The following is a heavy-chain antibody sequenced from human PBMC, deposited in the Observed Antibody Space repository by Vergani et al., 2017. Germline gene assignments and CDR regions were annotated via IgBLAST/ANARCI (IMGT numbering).Heavy chain of an antibody. V-gene: IGHV3-23*01. D-gene: IGHD3-3*01. CDR2: ISGSGGST. J-gene: IGHJ4*02. Sequence: EVQLLESGGGLVQPGGSLRLSCAASGFTFSSYAMSWVRQAPGKGLGWVSAISGSGGSTYYADSVKGRFTISRDNSKNTLYLQMNSLRAEDTAVYYCAKGDYDFWSGPRLDYWGQGTLVTVSS. CDR3: AKGDYDFWSGPRLDY. CDR1: GFTFSSYA.